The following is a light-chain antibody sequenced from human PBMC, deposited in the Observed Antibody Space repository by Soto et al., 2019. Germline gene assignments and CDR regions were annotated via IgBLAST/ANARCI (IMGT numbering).Light chain of an antibody. J-gene: IGLJ2*01. CDR1: RSDVGDYNY. CDR3: SSYAGSNNSEV. V-gene: IGLV2-8*01. CDR2: EVN. Sequence: QSVLTQPPSASGSPGQSVTISCTGTRSDVGDYNYVSWYQQHPGKAPKLIIYEVNKRPSGVPDRFSGSKSGNTASLSVSGLQADDEADYYCSSYAGSNNSEVFGGGTKLTVL.